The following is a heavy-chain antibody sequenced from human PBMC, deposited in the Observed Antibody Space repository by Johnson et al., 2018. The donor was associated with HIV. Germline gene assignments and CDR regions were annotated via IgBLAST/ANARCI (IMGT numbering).Heavy chain of an antibody. J-gene: IGHJ3*02. CDR1: GFTFSSYD. D-gene: IGHD3-22*01. CDR3: ARGGRCYYYDSSGPLRAFDI. V-gene: IGHV3-13*01. Sequence: MMLVESGGGVIRPGRSLKLSCAASGFTFSSYDMHWVRQATGKGLEWVSAIGTAGDTYYPGSVKGRFTISRYNSKNTLYLQMNSLRAEDTAVYYCARGGRCYYYDSSGPLRAFDIWGQGTMVTVSS. CDR2: IGTAGDT.